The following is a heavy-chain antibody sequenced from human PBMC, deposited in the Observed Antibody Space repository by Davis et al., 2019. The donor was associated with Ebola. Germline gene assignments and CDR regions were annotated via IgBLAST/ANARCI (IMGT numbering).Heavy chain of an antibody. CDR3: VRAMPHFSFWTADLIGGMDV. CDR2: MRPNSGQT. V-gene: IGHV1-8*01. CDR1: GYSFTTYE. D-gene: IGHD3/OR15-3a*01. Sequence: ASVKASCKASGYSFTTYEINWLRQATGQGLEWMGWMRPNSGQTAYAQKFQGRVTMTRDTSINTAYMELTSLKSEDTAVYYCVRAMPHFSFWTADLIGGMDVWGQGTTVIVSS. J-gene: IGHJ6*02.